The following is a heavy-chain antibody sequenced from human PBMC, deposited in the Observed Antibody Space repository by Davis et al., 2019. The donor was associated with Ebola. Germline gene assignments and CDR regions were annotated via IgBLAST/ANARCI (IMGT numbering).Heavy chain of an antibody. J-gene: IGHJ4*02. Sequence: GGSLRLSCAASGFTFSSYAMSWVRQAPGKGLEWVSAISGSGGSTYYADSVKGRFTISRDSSKNTLYLQMNSLRAEDTAVYYCAKEPIVATITYYFDYWGQGTLVTVSS. CDR1: GFTFSSYA. D-gene: IGHD5-12*01. CDR3: AKEPIVATITYYFDY. V-gene: IGHV3-23*01. CDR2: ISGSGGST.